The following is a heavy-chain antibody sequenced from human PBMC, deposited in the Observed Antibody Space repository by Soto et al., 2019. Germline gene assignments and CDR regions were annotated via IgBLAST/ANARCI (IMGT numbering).Heavy chain of an antibody. Sequence: ASVKVSCKASGYTFTSYYMHWVRQAPGQGLEWMGIINPSGGSTSYAQKFQGRVTVTSDTSTSTAYMELRSLRSDDTAVYYCARLYSSSWYGWLDPWGQGTLVTVSS. CDR2: INPSGGST. J-gene: IGHJ5*01. CDR1: GYTFTSYY. V-gene: IGHV1-46*01. CDR3: ARLYSSSWYGWLDP. D-gene: IGHD6-13*01.